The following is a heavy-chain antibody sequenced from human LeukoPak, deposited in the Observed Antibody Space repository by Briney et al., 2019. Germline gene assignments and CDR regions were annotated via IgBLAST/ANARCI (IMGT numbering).Heavy chain of an antibody. J-gene: IGHJ6*02. CDR3: ARGPTYYDFWSGYPAYYGMDV. CDR1: GGSFSGYY. Sequence: SETLSLTCAVYGGSFSGYYWSWIRQPPGKGLEWIGEINHSGSTNYNPPLKSRVTISVDTSKNQFSLKLSSVTAADTAVYYCARGPTYYDFWSGYPAYYGMDVWGQGTTVTVSS. V-gene: IGHV4-34*01. D-gene: IGHD3-3*01. CDR2: INHSGST.